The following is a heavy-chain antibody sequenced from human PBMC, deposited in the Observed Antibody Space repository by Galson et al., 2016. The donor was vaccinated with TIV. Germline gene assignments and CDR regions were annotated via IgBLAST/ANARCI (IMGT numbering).Heavy chain of an antibody. Sequence: VKVSCKVSGNSLTELVMHWVRQAPGKGLEWMGGFDPEVSKTVYARKFQGRVTMTADTYRDTAYMELGSLRIEDTAVYYCATVAWFPGLSLDNWGQGTLVTVSS. CDR2: FDPEVSKT. CDR3: ATVAWFPGLSLDN. D-gene: IGHD2/OR15-2a*01. V-gene: IGHV1-24*01. CDR1: GNSLTELV. J-gene: IGHJ4*02.